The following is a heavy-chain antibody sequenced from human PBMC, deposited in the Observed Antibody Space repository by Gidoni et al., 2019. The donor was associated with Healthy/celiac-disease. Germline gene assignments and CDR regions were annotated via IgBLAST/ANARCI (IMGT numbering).Heavy chain of an antibody. D-gene: IGHD4-4*01. CDR3: AKDFQSVTPRPFDYYYYYMDV. CDR1: GFTFISYG. V-gene: IGHV3-30*18. CDR2: ISYDGSSK. J-gene: IGHJ6*03. Sequence: QVQLVESGGGVVQPGRSLRLSCAASGFTFISYGMHWGRQAPSKGLEWVAVISYDGSSKYYADSVKGRFTISRDNSKNTLYLQMNSLRAEDTAVYYCAKDFQSVTPRPFDYYYYYMDVWGKGTTVTVSS.